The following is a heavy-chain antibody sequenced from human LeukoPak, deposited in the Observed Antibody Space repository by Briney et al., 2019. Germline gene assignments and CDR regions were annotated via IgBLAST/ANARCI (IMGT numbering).Heavy chain of an antibody. CDR3: AKDPKAYGDYVFDI. Sequence: GRSLRLSCAAPGFTLDDYAMHWVRPAPGKGLGWVSGISWNSGSIGYADSVKGRFTISRDNAKNSLYLQMNSLRAEDTALYYCAKDPKAYGDYVFDIWGQGTMVTVSS. V-gene: IGHV3-9*01. D-gene: IGHD4-17*01. CDR1: GFTLDDYA. J-gene: IGHJ3*02. CDR2: ISWNSGSI.